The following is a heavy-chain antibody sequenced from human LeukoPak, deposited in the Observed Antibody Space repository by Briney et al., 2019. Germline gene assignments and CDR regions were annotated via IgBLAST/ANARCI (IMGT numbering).Heavy chain of an antibody. CDR3: ARDLGRTY. D-gene: IGHD3-16*01. Sequence: PAGGSLRLSCAASGFTFSSYAMHWVRQAPGKGLEWVAVISYDGSNKYYADSVKGRFTISRDNSKNTLYLQMNSLRAGDTAVYYCARDLGRTYWGQGTLVTVSS. J-gene: IGHJ4*02. V-gene: IGHV3-30-3*01. CDR1: GFTFSSYA. CDR2: ISYDGSNK.